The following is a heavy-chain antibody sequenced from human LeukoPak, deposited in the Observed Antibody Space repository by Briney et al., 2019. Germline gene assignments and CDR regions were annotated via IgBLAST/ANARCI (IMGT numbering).Heavy chain of an antibody. CDR2: ISSSSSYI. Sequence: GGSLRLSCAAPGFTFSSYSMNWVRQAPGKGLEWVSSISSSSSYIYYADSVKGRFTISRDNAKNSLYLQMNSLRAEDTAVYYCARGGYYDSSGLNFDYWGQGTLVTVSS. J-gene: IGHJ4*02. CDR3: ARGGYYDSSGLNFDY. CDR1: GFTFSSYS. D-gene: IGHD3-22*01. V-gene: IGHV3-21*01.